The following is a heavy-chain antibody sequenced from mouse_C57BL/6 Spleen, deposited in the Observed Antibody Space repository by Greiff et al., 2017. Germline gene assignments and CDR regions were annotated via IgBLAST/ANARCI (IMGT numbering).Heavy chain of an antibody. CDR3: ARSGGYVGYFDY. J-gene: IGHJ2*01. CDR1: GYTFTSYT. V-gene: IGHV1-4*01. CDR2: INPSSGYT. Sequence: QVQLKESGAELARPGASVKMSCKASGYTFTSYTMHWVKQRPGQGLEWIGYINPSSGYTQYTQKFKDKATLTADKSSSTAYMQLSSLTSEDSAVYYCARSGGYVGYFDYWGQGTTLTVSS. D-gene: IGHD3-1*01.